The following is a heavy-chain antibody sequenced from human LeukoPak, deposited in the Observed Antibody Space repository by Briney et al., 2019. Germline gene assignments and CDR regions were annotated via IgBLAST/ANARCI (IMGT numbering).Heavy chain of an antibody. Sequence: GGSLRLSCADSGFLFSNSWMAWVRQAPGRGLEWLANINQDGSAKTCVDSVKGRFTISRDNAKNSLYLQMNSLRAEDTAVYFCARYRGSGCFDPWGQGTLVTVSS. CDR1: GFLFSNSW. CDR3: ARYRGSGCFDP. V-gene: IGHV3-7*04. CDR2: INQDGSAK. J-gene: IGHJ5*02. D-gene: IGHD2-15*01.